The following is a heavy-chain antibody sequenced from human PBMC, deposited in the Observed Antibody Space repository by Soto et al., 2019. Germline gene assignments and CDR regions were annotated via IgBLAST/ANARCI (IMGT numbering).Heavy chain of an antibody. D-gene: IGHD3-16*01. CDR3: TRASSLDFDC. V-gene: IGHV3-49*04. J-gene: IGHJ4*02. Sequence: GGSLRLSCTTSGFTFGDYALSWVRQAPGKGLEWVGFIRRNAYGGTTDYAASVKGRFTISRDDSKSIAYLQMNSLRTEDTALYYCTRASSLDFDCWGQGKLVPVSS. CDR2: IRRNAYGGTT. CDR1: GFTFGDYA.